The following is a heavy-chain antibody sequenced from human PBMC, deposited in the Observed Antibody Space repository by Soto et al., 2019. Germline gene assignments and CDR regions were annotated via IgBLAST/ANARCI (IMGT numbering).Heavy chain of an antibody. J-gene: IGHJ4*02. CDR3: AKGTLWFGELLVSWYFDY. V-gene: IGHV3-30*18. Sequence: PGGSLRLSCAASGFTFSSYGMHWVRQAPGKGLEWVAVISYDGSNKYYADSVKGRFTISRDNSKNTLYLQMNSLRAEDTAVYYCAKGTLWFGELLVSWYFDYWGQGTLVTVSS. D-gene: IGHD3-10*01. CDR1: GFTFSSYG. CDR2: ISYDGSNK.